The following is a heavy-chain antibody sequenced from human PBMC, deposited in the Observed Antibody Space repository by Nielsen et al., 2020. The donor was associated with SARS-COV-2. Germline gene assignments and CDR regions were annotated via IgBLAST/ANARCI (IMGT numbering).Heavy chain of an antibody. J-gene: IGHJ6*03. CDR1: GFIFNSTW. D-gene: IGHD3-3*01. CDR3: AGGADFWSGTQKYYMDV. Sequence: ESLNISCSASGFIFNSTWMDLVHQAPGQGLVWVSRINPSGSGTAYADSVKGRFAVSRDNAENTVVLQIHSLRVEDTAVYYCAGGADFWSGTQKYYMDVWGKGTTVTVSS. CDR2: INPSGSGT. V-gene: IGHV3-74*01.